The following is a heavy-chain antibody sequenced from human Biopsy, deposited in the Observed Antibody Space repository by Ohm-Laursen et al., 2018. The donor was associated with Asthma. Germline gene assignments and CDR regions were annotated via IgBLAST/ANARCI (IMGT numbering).Heavy chain of an antibody. CDR1: GVSISGYF. CDR2: MSYTGST. Sequence: SDTLSLTCVVSGVSISGYFWGWIRQSPGKGLEWIGHMSYTGSTNYNPSLESRVTISLDDSKNQFSLHLRSVTAADTAVYYCARTGYISTWPIKNFNYYGMDVWGQGTTVTVSS. J-gene: IGHJ6*02. CDR3: ARTGYISTWPIKNFNYYGMDV. D-gene: IGHD6-13*01. V-gene: IGHV4-59*07.